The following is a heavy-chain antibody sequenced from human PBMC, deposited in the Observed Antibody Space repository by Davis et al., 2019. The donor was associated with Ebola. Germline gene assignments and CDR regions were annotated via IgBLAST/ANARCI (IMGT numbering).Heavy chain of an antibody. CDR3: ARDEEGTTMWVY. D-gene: IGHD1-7*01. J-gene: IGHJ4*02. Sequence: SETLSLTCTVSGGSIRNYYWSWIRQPPGKGLEWIGYIHYGGSTDYNPSLKSRVTISVDTSRNQFSLHLNSVTAADTAVYYCARDEEGTTMWVYWGQGTLVTVSS. CDR2: IHYGGST. CDR1: GGSIRNYY. V-gene: IGHV4-59*01.